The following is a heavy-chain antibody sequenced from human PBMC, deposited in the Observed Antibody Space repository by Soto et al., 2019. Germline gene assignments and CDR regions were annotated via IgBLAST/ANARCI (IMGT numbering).Heavy chain of an antibody. CDR2: ISGSGGST. CDR3: AKXLVDTAMVTVYYYGMDV. D-gene: IGHD5-18*01. J-gene: IGHJ6*02. Sequence: PGGSLRLSCAASGFTFSGYAMSWVRQAPGKGLEWVSAISGSGGSTYYADSVKGRFTISRDNSKNTLYLQMNSLRAEDTAVYYCAKXLVDTAMVTVYYYGMDVWGQGTTVTVSS. CDR1: GFTFSGYA. V-gene: IGHV3-23*01.